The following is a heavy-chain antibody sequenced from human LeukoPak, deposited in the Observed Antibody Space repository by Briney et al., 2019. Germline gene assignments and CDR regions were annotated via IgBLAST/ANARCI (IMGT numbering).Heavy chain of an antibody. J-gene: IGHJ6*02. CDR1: GYSFTSCW. Sequence: GESLKISCKGSGYSFTSCWIGWVRQMPGKGLEWMGIIYPGDSDTRYSPSFQGQVTISADKSISTAYLQWSSLKASDTAMYYCARPQVPAAIASGMDVWGQGTTVTVSS. D-gene: IGHD2-2*01. CDR3: ARPQVPAAIASGMDV. V-gene: IGHV5-51*01. CDR2: IYPGDSDT.